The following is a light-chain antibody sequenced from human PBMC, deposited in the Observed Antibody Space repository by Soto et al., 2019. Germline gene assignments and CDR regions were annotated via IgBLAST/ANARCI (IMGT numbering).Light chain of an antibody. Sequence: EIVMTQSPATLSVSPGEGATLSCRASQSVSNYLAWYQRKPGQVPRLLIYGASTRATDIPARFSGSGSGTDFTLTISRLEPEDFAVYYCQQYGSSYTFGQGTRLEIK. CDR1: QSVSNY. CDR2: GAS. V-gene: IGKV3-15*01. J-gene: IGKJ5*01. CDR3: QQYGSSYT.